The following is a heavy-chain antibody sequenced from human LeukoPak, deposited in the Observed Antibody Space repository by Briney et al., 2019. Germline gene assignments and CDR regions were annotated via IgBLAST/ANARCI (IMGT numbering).Heavy chain of an antibody. CDR2: ISGSGGST. J-gene: IGHJ3*02. Sequence: PGGSLRLSCAASGFTFSSYGMRWVRQAPGKGLEWVSAISGSGGSTYYADSVKGRFTISRDNSKNTLYLQMNSLRAEDTAVYYCAKGKWELQDAFDIWGQGTMVTVSS. CDR3: AKGKWELQDAFDI. CDR1: GFTFSSYG. V-gene: IGHV3-23*01. D-gene: IGHD1-26*01.